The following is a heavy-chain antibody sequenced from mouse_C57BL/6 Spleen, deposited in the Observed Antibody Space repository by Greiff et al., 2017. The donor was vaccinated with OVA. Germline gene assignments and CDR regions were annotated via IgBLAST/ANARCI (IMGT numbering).Heavy chain of an antibody. CDR1: GYAFSSSW. D-gene: IGHD2-1*01. Sequence: VKLMESGPELVKPGASVKISCKASGYAFSSSWMNWVKQRPGKGLEWIGRIYPGDGDTNYNGKFKGKATLTADKSSSTAYMQLSSLTSEDSAVYFCARRDGNYWYFDVWGTGTTVTVSS. V-gene: IGHV1-82*01. J-gene: IGHJ1*03. CDR3: ARRDGNYWYFDV. CDR2: IYPGDGDT.